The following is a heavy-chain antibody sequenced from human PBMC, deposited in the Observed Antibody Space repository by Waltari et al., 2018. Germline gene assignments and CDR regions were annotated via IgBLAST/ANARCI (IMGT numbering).Heavy chain of an antibody. D-gene: IGHD1-7*01. Sequence: QVQLVESGGGVVQPGRSLRLSCAASGFTFSSSGMHWVRQAPGKGREWVAVIWYDGSNKYYAEAVKGRFTISRDNSKNTLYLQMNSLRAEDTAVYYCARDPQTGTTSPTDYWGQGTLVTVSS. CDR2: IWYDGSNK. CDR1: GFTFSSSG. J-gene: IGHJ4*02. CDR3: ARDPQTGTTSPTDY. V-gene: IGHV3-33*01.